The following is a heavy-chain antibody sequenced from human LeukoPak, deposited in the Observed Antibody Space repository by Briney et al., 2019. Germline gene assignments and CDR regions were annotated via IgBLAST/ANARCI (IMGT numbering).Heavy chain of an antibody. CDR3: ARVSQDTWNYATLLDAFDI. Sequence: SETLSLTCSVSGGSISTSGYYWGWIRLPPGKGLQWIGSFDYSGSTYYNPSLKSRVTILVDMSKNQFSLKLSSVTAADTAVYYCARVSQDTWNYATLLDAFDIWGQGTMVTVSS. CDR1: GGSISTSGYY. CDR2: FDYSGST. D-gene: IGHD1-7*01. J-gene: IGHJ3*02. V-gene: IGHV4-39*07.